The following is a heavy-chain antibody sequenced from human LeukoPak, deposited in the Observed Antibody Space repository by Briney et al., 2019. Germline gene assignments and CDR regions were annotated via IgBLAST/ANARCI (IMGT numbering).Heavy chain of an antibody. D-gene: IGHD3-3*01. Sequence: GGSLRLSCAASGFTFSSYAMSWVRQAPGKGLEWVSAISGSGGSTYYADSVKGRFTISRDNSKNTLYPQMNSLRAEDTAVYYCAKPYYDFWSGYILSYYFDYWGQGTLVTVSS. J-gene: IGHJ4*02. CDR2: ISGSGGST. CDR1: GFTFSSYA. V-gene: IGHV3-23*01. CDR3: AKPYYDFWSGYILSYYFDY.